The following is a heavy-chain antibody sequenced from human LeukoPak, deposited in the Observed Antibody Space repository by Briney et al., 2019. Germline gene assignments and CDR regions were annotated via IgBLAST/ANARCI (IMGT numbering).Heavy chain of an antibody. J-gene: IGHJ4*02. CDR3: AKDHRVFDFWSGYYGALDY. CDR2: IRYDGSNK. Sequence: GGSLRLSCAASGFTFSSYGMHWVRQAPGKGLEWVAFIRYDGSNKYYADSVKGRFTISRDNSKNTLYLQMNSLRAEDTAVYYCAKDHRVFDFWSGYYGALDYWGQGTLVTVSS. CDR1: GFTFSSYG. D-gene: IGHD3-3*01. V-gene: IGHV3-30*02.